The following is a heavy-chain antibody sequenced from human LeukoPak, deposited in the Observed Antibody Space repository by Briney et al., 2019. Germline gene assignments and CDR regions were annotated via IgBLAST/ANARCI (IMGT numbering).Heavy chain of an antibody. V-gene: IGHV4-34*01. J-gene: IGHJ5*02. CDR3: ASRYSWSGELWFDP. CDR2: INHSGST. Sequence: SETLSLTCAVYGGSFSGYYWSWIRQPPGKGLEWIGEINHSGSTNYNPSLKSRVTISVDTSKNQFSLKLSSVTAADTAVYYCASRYSWSGELWFDPWGQGTLVTVSS. CDR1: GGSFSGYY. D-gene: IGHD3-3*01.